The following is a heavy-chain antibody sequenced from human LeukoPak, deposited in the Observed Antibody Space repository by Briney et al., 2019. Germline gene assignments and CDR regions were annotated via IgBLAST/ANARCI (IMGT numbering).Heavy chain of an antibody. Sequence: PGGTLRLSCAASGFTFSSYGMSWVRQAPGKGLEWISYISNSGSTKYYADSVKGRFTISRDNAKNSVFLQMNSLRAEDTAVYYCAAVIDYWGQGTLVTVSS. CDR2: ISNSGSTK. J-gene: IGHJ4*02. CDR3: AAVIDY. V-gene: IGHV3-48*04. CDR1: GFTFSSYG.